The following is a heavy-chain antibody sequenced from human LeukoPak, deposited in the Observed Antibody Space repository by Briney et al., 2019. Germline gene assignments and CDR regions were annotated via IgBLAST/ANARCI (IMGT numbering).Heavy chain of an antibody. CDR2: INHSGST. J-gene: IGHJ6*03. CDR3: ARGLVDTAIGYYYYMDV. CDR1: GGSFSGYY. V-gene: IGHV4-34*01. Sequence: PSETLSLTCAVYGGSFSGYYWSWIRQPPGKGLEWIGEINHSGSTNYNPSLKSRVTISVDTSKNQFSLKLSSVTAADTAVYYCARGLVDTAIGYYYYMDVWGKGTTVTVSS. D-gene: IGHD5-18*01.